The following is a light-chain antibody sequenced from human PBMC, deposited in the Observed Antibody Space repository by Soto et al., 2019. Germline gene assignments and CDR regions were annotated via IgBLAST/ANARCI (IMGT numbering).Light chain of an antibody. CDR1: QSVSSN. J-gene: IGKJ1*01. V-gene: IGKV3-15*01. Sequence: EVVLTQSPATLSVSPGERATLSCRASQSVSSNLVWYQQRPGQAPRLLIYGASTRATGIPARFSGSGSGTEFTLTISSLQSEDSAVYYCQQHNHWPTFGQGTKVDI. CDR2: GAS. CDR3: QQHNHWPT.